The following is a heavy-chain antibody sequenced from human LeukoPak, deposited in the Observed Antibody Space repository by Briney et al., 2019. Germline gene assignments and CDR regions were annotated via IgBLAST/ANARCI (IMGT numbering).Heavy chain of an antibody. CDR2: ISSSSAYI. CDR1: GFSYSSFR. V-gene: IGHV3-21*01. D-gene: IGHD2-2*01. J-gene: IGHJ4*02. Sequence: GGSLRLSCAASGFSYSSFRMNWVRQAPGKGLEWVSSISSSSAYIYYADSVKGRFTISRDNAKNSLYLQMNSLRAHDTAVYYFTRVGCISTSCYDLDYWGQGTLVTVSS. CDR3: TRVGCISTSCYDLDY.